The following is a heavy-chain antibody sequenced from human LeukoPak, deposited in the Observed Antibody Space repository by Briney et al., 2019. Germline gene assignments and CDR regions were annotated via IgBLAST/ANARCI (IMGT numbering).Heavy chain of an antibody. V-gene: IGHV3-23*01. CDR2: SSSIGGRT. D-gene: IGHD3-16*01. Sequence: GTLRLSCAASGFTFSSHGMNWVRQAPGKGLEWVSGSSSIGGRTYYADSVKGWFTVTRDNSRNTLHLQMNSLRVEDTGVYYCAKDDAWGRFYHWGQGTLVTVSS. CDR1: GFTFSSHG. J-gene: IGHJ1*01. CDR3: AKDDAWGRFYH.